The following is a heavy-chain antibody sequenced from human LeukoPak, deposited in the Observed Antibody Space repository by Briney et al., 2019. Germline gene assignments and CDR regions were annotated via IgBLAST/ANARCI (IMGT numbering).Heavy chain of an antibody. CDR1: GGSISSYY. Sequence: SETLSLTCTVSGGSISSYYWSWIRQPAGKGLEWIGRTYTSGSTNYNPSLKSRVTISVDKSKNQFSLKLSSVTAADTAVYYCARDTQIAPFDYWGQGTLVTVSS. CDR3: ARDTQIAPFDY. V-gene: IGHV4-4*07. J-gene: IGHJ4*02. CDR2: TYTSGST. D-gene: IGHD2/OR15-2a*01.